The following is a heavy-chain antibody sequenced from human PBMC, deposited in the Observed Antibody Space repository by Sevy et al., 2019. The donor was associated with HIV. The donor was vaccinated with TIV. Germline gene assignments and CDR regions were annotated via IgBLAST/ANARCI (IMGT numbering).Heavy chain of an antibody. CDR3: ARRDVNHQYLMDY. D-gene: IGHD2-8*01. Sequence: GGSLRLSCAASGFTFSDYAMHWVRQAPGKGLEWLSYISYDERDIYYLDSVRGRFSVSRDISKRTLFLQMNDLRPEDTAVYYCARRDVNHQYLMDYWGQGILVTASS. CDR1: GFTFSDYA. J-gene: IGHJ4*02. V-gene: IGHV3-30*03. CDR2: ISYDERDI.